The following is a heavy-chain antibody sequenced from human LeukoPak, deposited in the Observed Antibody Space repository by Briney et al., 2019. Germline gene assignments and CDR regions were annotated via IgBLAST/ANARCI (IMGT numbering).Heavy chain of an antibody. D-gene: IGHD3-9*01. V-gene: IGHV3-7*01. CDR2: IDPAGTDT. CDR3: GRFGYVAGIDL. Sequence: GGSLRLPCAASGFSFNPYWMTWVRQPPGRGLEWVANIDPAGTDTYHADPVKGRFTISRDNAKNLVFLQMNTLRAEDTAVYSCGRFGYVAGIDLWGQGTLVTVSS. CDR1: GFSFNPYW. J-gene: IGHJ4*02.